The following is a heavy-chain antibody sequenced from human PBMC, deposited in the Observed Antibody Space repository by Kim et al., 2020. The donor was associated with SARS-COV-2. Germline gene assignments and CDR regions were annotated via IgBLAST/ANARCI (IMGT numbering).Heavy chain of an antibody. CDR1: GFTFSSYG. J-gene: IGHJ4*02. D-gene: IGHD6-19*01. Sequence: GGSLRLSCAASGFTFSSYGMHWVRQAPGKGLEWVAVISYDGSNKYYADSVKGRFTISRDNSKNTLYLQMNSLRAEDTAVYYCARSGSSGWYLFDYWGQGTLVTVAS. V-gene: IGHV3-33*05. CDR2: ISYDGSNK. CDR3: ARSGSSGWYLFDY.